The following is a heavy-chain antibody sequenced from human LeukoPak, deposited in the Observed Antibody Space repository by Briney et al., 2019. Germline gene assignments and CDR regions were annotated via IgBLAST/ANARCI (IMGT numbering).Heavy chain of an antibody. CDR3: AKDGSGWYYFDY. V-gene: IGHV3-23*01. J-gene: IGHJ4*02. CDR2: ISGSGGST. Sequence: GGSLRLSCAASGFTFSSYAMSWVRQAPGKGLEWVSAISGSGGSTYYADSVKGRFTISRDDSKNTLYLQMNSLRAEDTAVYYCAKDGSGWYYFDYWGQGTLVTVSS. D-gene: IGHD6-19*01. CDR1: GFTFSSYA.